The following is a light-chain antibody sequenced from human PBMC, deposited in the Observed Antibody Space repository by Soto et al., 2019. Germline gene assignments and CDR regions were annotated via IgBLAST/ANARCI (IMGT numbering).Light chain of an antibody. J-gene: IGKJ5*01. CDR1: QSISSY. CDR2: AAS. V-gene: IGKV1-39*01. CDR3: QQYDSSPPIT. Sequence: IQMTQNPSSLSASVGDRVTITCRASQSISSYLNWYQQKPGKAPKLLIYAASSLQSGVPSRFSGSGSGTDFTLTISGLEPEDFAVYYCQQYDSSPPITFGQRRLPAVK.